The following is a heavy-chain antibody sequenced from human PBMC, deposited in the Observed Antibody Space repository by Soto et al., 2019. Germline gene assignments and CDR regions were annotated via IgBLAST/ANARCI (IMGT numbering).Heavy chain of an antibody. J-gene: IGHJ6*02. CDR1: GGTFDNFA. CDR2: IIPMFGSA. V-gene: IGHV1-69*01. Sequence: QVHLVQSGAEVRKPGSSVKVSCKASGGTFDNFAVSWVRQAPGHALEWIGAIIPMFGSAAYAQKFQGRVPITADESANTAYMDVSSLRSEDTAFYYCAGDRRIARVGVEPHTHSGMDVWGQGTTVTVSS. CDR3: AGDRRIARVGVEPHTHSGMDV. D-gene: IGHD3-10*01.